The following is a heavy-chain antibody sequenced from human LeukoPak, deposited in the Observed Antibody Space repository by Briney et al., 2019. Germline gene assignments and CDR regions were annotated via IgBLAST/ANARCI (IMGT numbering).Heavy chain of an antibody. CDR1: GGSISSSSYY. D-gene: IGHD1-7*01. V-gene: IGHV4-61*05. J-gene: IGHJ3*02. Sequence: KPSETLSLTCTVSGGSISSSSYYWGWIRQPPGKGLEWIGYIYYSGSTNYNPSLKSRVTISVDTSKNQFSLKLSSVTAADTAVYYCARGELFSLIRDIWGQGTMVTVSS. CDR3: ARGELFSLIRDI. CDR2: IYYSGST.